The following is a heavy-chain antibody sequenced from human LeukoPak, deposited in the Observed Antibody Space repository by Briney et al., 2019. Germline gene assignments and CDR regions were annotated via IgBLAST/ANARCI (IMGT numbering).Heavy chain of an antibody. CDR3: AKVDTAMVLEDYYGMDV. V-gene: IGHV3-23*01. J-gene: IGHJ6*02. CDR1: GFTFSSYA. CDR2: ISGSGGST. D-gene: IGHD5-18*01. Sequence: QPGGSLRLSCAASGFTFSSYAMSWVRQAPGKGLEWVSAISGSGGSTYYADSVKGRFTISRDNSKNTLYLQMNSLRAEDTAVYYCAKVDTAMVLEDYYGMDVWGQGTTVTVSS.